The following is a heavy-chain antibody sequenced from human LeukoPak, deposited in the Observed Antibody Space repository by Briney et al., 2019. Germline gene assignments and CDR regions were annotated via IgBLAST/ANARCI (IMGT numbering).Heavy chain of an antibody. D-gene: IGHD4-17*01. CDR2: INHSGYT. CDR3: TRMTTGHDY. J-gene: IGHJ4*02. CDR1: GVSFDDYY. Sequence: SETLSLTCAVSGVSFDDYYWAWVRQTPGKGLEWIGEINHSGYTNDSPSLKSRATLSVDTSRKQFSLNLRSVTVADAGIYYCTRMTTGHDYWGQGTLVTVPS. V-gene: IGHV4-34*04.